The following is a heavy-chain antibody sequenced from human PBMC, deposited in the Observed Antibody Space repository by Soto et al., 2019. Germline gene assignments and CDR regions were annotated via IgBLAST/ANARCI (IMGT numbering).Heavy chain of an antibody. Sequence: SVKVSGKASGGTFSSYAISWVRQAPGQGLEWMGGIIPIFGTANYAQKFQGRVTITADESTSTAYMELSSLRSEDTAVYYCARSYYYDSSANYWYFDLWGRGTLVTVS. J-gene: IGHJ2*01. D-gene: IGHD3-22*01. CDR2: IIPIFGTA. V-gene: IGHV1-69*13. CDR3: ARSYYYDSSANYWYFDL. CDR1: GGTFSSYA.